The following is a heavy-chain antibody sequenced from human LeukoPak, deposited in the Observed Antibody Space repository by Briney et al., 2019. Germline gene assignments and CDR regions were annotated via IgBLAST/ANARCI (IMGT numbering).Heavy chain of an antibody. J-gene: IGHJ6*03. CDR2: ISAYNGNT. V-gene: IGHV1-18*01. CDR1: GYTFTSYG. Sequence: ASVKVSCKASGYTFTSYGISWVRQAPGQGLEWMGWISAYNGNTNYAQKLQGRGTMTTDTSTSTAYMELRSLRSDDTAVYYCARGVPRYYYDSSGYYGYYYYYYMDVWGKGTTVTVSS. CDR3: ARGVPRYYYDSSGYYGYYYYYYMDV. D-gene: IGHD3-22*01.